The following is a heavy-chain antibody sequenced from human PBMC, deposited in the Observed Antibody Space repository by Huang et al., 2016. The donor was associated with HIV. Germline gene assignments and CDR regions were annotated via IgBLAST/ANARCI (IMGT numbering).Heavy chain of an antibody. J-gene: IGHJ4*02. Sequence: VQLVQSGAEVKKPGESLKISCKGSGDSFSSYWIAWVRQMPGKGLEWMGIIFPADSDTTYSPSFEGQVTISADKSIGTAYLQWSSLKASDTAMYYCARRFSSSSGYFDYWGQGSLVTVSS. V-gene: IGHV5-51*01. D-gene: IGHD6-6*01. CDR3: ARRFSSSSGYFDY. CDR2: IFPADSDT. CDR1: GDSFSSYW.